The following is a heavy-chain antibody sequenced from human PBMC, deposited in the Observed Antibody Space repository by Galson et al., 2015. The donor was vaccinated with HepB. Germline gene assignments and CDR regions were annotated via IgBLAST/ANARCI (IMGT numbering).Heavy chain of an antibody. CDR3: ARHVSMVRGVIIGWFDP. D-gene: IGHD3-10*01. CDR1: GYSFTSYW. V-gene: IGHV5-51*01. J-gene: IGHJ5*02. Sequence: QSGAEVKKPGESLKISCKGSGYSFTSYWIGWVRQMPGKGLEWMGIIYPGDSDTRYSPSFQGQVTISADKPISTAYLQWSSLKASDTAMYYCARHVSMVRGVIIGWFDPWGQGTLVTVSS. CDR2: IYPGDSDT.